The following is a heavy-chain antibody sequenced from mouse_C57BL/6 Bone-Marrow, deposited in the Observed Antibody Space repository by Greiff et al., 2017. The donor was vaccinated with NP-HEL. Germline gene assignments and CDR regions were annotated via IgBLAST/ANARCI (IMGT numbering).Heavy chain of an antibody. J-gene: IGHJ3*01. CDR3: ARLGGLLLRYPAWFAY. CDR1: GYTFTDYY. V-gene: IGHV1-19*01. CDR2: INPYNGGT. Sequence: EVQLQQSGPVLVKPGASVKMSCKASGYTFTDYYMNWVKQSHGKSLEWIGVINPYNGGTSYNQKFKGKATLTVDKSSSTAYMELNSLTSEDSAVYYCARLGGLLLRYPAWFAYWGQGTLVTVSA. D-gene: IGHD1-1*01.